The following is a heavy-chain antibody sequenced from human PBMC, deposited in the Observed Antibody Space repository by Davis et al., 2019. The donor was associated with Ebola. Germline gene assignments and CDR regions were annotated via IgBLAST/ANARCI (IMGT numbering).Heavy chain of an antibody. CDR1: GYTFTGYH. CDR2: MNPHNGDT. D-gene: IGHD2-8*01. CDR3: ARDTRLDIGLMVDADGKFEF. Sequence: ASVKVSCKASGYTFTGYHMHWVRQAPGQGLEWMGRMNPHNGDTNYAQNFQGRVTMTRDTSISTAYMELSRLRSDDTAVYYCARDTRLDIGLMVDADGKFEFWGQGTLGNGS. J-gene: IGHJ4*02. V-gene: IGHV1-2*06.